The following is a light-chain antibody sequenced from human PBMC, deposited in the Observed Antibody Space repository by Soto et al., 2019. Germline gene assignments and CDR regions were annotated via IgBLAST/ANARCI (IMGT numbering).Light chain of an antibody. V-gene: IGLV2-23*01. Sequence: QSVLTQPASVSGSPGQSITISCTGTSSDVGSYNLVSWYQQHPGKAPKLMIYEGSKRPSGVSNRFSGSKSGNTASLTISGLQAEDEADYYGCSDAGSITKVFGGGTKLTVL. J-gene: IGLJ3*02. CDR2: EGS. CDR1: SSDVGSYNL. CDR3: CSDAGSITKV.